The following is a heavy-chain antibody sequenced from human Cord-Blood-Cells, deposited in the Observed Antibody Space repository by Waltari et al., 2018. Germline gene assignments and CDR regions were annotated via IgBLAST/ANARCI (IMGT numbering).Heavy chain of an antibody. CDR1: GGSISSSSYY. CDR2: IYYGGSS. D-gene: IGHD3-22*01. V-gene: IGHV4-39*01. Sequence: QLQLQESGPGLVKPSETLSLTCTVSGGSISSSSYYWGWIRQPPGKGLEWIGSIYYGGSSYYNPSLKSRFTISVDTSKNQFSLKLSSVTAADTAVYYCAIYDSSGYYFDYWGQGTLVTVSS. J-gene: IGHJ4*02. CDR3: AIYDSSGYYFDY.